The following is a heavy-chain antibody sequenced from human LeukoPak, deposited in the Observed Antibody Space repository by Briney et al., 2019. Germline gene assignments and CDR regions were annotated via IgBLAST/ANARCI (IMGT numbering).Heavy chain of an antibody. D-gene: IGHD3-9*01. Sequence: GGSLRLSCAASGFTFSTYGMHWVRQAPGKGLEWVAAISHDGTNKHYADSVKGRFTISRDNSKNTLYLQMNSLRAEDTGPYYCAETGPTDFWGQGTLVTVSS. J-gene: IGHJ4*02. CDR1: GFTFSTYG. V-gene: IGHV3-30*03. CDR3: AETGPTDF. CDR2: ISHDGTNK.